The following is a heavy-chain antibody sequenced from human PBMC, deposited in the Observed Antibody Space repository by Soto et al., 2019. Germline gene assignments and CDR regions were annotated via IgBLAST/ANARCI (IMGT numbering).Heavy chain of an antibody. J-gene: IGHJ6*02. D-gene: IGHD3-22*01. CDR1: GGSISSGGYY. CDR3: ASSRGTYGPYRGGGYGGMDV. CDR2: IYYSGST. V-gene: IGHV4-31*03. Sequence: QVQLQESGPGLVKPSQTLSLTCTVSGGSISSGGYYWSWIRQHPGKGLEWIGYIYYSGSTYYNPSLKRRVTISVDTSKNQFSLKLSSVTAADTAVYYCASSRGTYGPYRGGGYGGMDVWGQGTTVTVSS.